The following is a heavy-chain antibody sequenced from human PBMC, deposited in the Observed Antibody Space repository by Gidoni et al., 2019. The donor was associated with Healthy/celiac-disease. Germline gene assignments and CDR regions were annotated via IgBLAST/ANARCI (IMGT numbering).Heavy chain of an antibody. CDR1: GFTFSNAW. V-gene: IGHV3-15*01. D-gene: IGHD3-3*01. CDR3: TTDFGDGLLSWDY. Sequence: EVQLVESGGGLVKPGGSLRLSCADSGFTFSNAWMSWVRQAPGKGLEWVGRIKSKTDGGTTDYAAPVKGRFTISRDDSKNTLYLQMNSLKTEDTAVYYCTTDFGDGLLSWDYWGQGTLVTVSS. CDR2: IKSKTDGGTT. J-gene: IGHJ4*02.